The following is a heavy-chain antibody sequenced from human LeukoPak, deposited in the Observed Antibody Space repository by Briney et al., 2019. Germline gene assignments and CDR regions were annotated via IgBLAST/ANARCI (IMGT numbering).Heavy chain of an antibody. CDR2: IYYSGST. V-gene: IGHV4-39*01. CDR3: ARHQSITMIVVVITTPDAFDI. D-gene: IGHD3-22*01. Sequence: SETLSLTCTVSGGSISSSSYYWGWIRQPPGKGLEWIGSIYYSGSTYYNPSLKSRVTISVDTSKNQFSLKLSSVNAADTAVYYCARHQSITMIVVVITTPDAFDIWGQGTMVTVSS. J-gene: IGHJ3*02. CDR1: GGSISSSSYY.